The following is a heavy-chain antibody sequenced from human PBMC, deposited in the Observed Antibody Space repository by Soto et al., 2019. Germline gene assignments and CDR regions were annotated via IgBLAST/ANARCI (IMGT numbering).Heavy chain of an antibody. V-gene: IGHV1-45*01. CDR2: ITPFSGDV. CDR3: ATGGAGSGPFTWELPDH. Sequence: QLQLVQSGAEVKKTGSTVTVSCQALGNTFTYRYLHWVRQAPGQALEWMGWITPFSGDVHYAQKSQERATITRHTSMNTPYSRRSSLGSEDTAMYYCATGGAGSGPFTWELPDHWGQGTLVTVSS. J-gene: IGHJ4*02. D-gene: IGHD1-26*01. CDR1: GNTFTYRY.